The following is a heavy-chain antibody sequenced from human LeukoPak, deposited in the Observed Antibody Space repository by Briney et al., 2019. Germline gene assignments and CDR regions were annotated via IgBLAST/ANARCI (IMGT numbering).Heavy chain of an antibody. CDR2: INHSGST. J-gene: IGHJ5*02. CDR3: ARTFRTIVLRATTRRWFDP. D-gene: IGHD5-24*01. Sequence: PSETLSLTCAVYGGSFSGYYWSWIRQPPGKGLEWIGEINHSGSTNYNPSLKSRVTISGDTSKDQFSLKLTSVPAADTAVYYGARTFRTIVLRATTRRWFDPWGQGTLVTVSS. V-gene: IGHV4-34*01. CDR1: GGSFSGYY.